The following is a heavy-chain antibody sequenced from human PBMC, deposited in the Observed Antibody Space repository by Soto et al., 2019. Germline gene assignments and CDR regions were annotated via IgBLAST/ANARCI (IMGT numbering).Heavy chain of an antibody. D-gene: IGHD4-17*01. V-gene: IGHV3-23*01. CDR1: GFTFSSYA. CDR2: ISGSGGST. J-gene: IGHJ6*02. CDR3: AKAGYGDYADYYYYGMDV. Sequence: LRLSCAASGFTFSSYAMSWVRQAPGKGLEWVSAISGSGGSTYYPDSVKGRFTISRDNSKNTLYLQMNSLRAEDTAVYYCAKAGYGDYADYYYYGMDVWGPGTTVTVSS.